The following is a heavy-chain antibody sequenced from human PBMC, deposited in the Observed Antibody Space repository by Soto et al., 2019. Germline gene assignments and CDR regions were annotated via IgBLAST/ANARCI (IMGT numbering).Heavy chain of an antibody. J-gene: IGHJ6*02. CDR3: ARDVPPTHYDPTFAYYAMDV. D-gene: IGHD3-16*01. Sequence: SLKVCCKSSGVTFSSRAISWVRQAPGQGLEWMGCIIPFFKATNYAQKFQGRATITADDSTSTAYMDLYSLRSEATAGDYCARDVPPTHYDPTFAYYAMDVWRQGTSVPVS. V-gene: IGHV1-69*13. CDR1: GVTFSSRA. CDR2: IIPFFKAT.